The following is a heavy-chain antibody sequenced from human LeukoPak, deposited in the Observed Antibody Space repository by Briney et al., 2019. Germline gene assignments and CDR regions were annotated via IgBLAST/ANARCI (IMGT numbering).Heavy chain of an antibody. CDR1: GGSFSGYY. CDR2: INHSGST. CDR3: ARGRDYGDYYQYYFDY. D-gene: IGHD4-17*01. V-gene: IGHV4-34*01. J-gene: IGHJ4*02. Sequence: SETLSLTCAVYGGSFSGYYWSWIRQPPGKGLEWIGEINHSGSTNYNPSLKSRVTISVDTSKNQFSLKLSSVTAADTAVYYCARGRDYGDYYQYYFDYWGQGTLVTVSS.